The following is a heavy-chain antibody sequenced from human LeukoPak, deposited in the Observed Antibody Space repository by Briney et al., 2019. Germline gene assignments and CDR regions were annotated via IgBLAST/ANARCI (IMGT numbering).Heavy chain of an antibody. D-gene: IGHD3-10*01. Sequence: ASVKVSRKASGYTFTGYYMHWVRQAPGQGLEWMGWINPNSGGTNYAQKFQGRVTMTRDTSISTAYMELSRLRSDDTAVYYCARVGRGYYYGSGSYYNDLDYWGQGTLVTVSS. CDR1: GYTFTGYY. V-gene: IGHV1-2*02. CDR2: INPNSGGT. CDR3: ARVGRGYYYGSGSYYNDLDY. J-gene: IGHJ4*02.